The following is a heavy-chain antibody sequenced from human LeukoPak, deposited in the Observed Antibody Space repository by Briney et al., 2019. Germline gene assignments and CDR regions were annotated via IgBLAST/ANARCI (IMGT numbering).Heavy chain of an antibody. V-gene: IGHV4-30-4*08. D-gene: IGHD2-2*02. Sequence: SETLSLTCTVSGGSNSSGDYYWSWIRQPPGKGLEWIGYIYYSGSTYYNPSLKSRVTISVDTSKNQFSLKLSSVTAADTAVYYCARDEPAAIGYWGQGTLVTVSS. J-gene: IGHJ4*02. CDR1: GGSNSSGDYY. CDR2: IYYSGST. CDR3: ARDEPAAIGY.